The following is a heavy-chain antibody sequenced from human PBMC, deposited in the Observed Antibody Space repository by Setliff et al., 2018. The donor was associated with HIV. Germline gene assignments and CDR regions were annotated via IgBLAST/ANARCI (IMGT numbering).Heavy chain of an antibody. CDR2: IDSTGSP. V-gene: IGHV4-39*01. J-gene: IGHJ5*02. Sequence: SETLSLTCNVSGTSISSGTDYWSWIRQPAGKGLEWIGSIDSTGSPFYNPSLKSRVTISVDTSKNQFSLRLSSVTAADTAVYYCARLNGSGSPWGQGTLVTVSS. CDR1: GTSISSGTDY. CDR3: ARLNGSGSP. D-gene: IGHD3-10*01.